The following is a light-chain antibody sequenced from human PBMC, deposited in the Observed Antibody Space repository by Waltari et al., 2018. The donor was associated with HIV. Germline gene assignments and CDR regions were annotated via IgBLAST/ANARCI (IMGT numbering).Light chain of an antibody. V-gene: IGLV3-25*03. Sequence: SYELTQPPSVSVSPGQTARITCSGDALPNQYAYWYQQKPGQAPVLVIYKDSERPSGIPERFSGSSSGTTVTLPISGVQAEVEADYYCQSADSSGNYQVFGGGTKLTVL. CDR3: QSADSSGNYQV. CDR2: KDS. CDR1: ALPNQY. J-gene: IGLJ3*02.